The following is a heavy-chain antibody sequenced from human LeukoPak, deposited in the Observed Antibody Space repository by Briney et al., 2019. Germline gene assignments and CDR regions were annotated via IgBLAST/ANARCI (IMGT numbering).Heavy chain of an antibody. V-gene: IGHV4-39*07. D-gene: IGHD6-13*01. Sequence: PSETLSLTCIVSGGSIRSSSYYWGWIRQPPGKGLEWIGSMYYTGSTYYNPSLKTRVTISVDTSKNQLSLKLTSVTAADTAAYYCARVRAAAIPYYFDYWGQGTLVTVSS. J-gene: IGHJ4*02. CDR1: GGSIRSSSYY. CDR2: MYYTGST. CDR3: ARVRAAAIPYYFDY.